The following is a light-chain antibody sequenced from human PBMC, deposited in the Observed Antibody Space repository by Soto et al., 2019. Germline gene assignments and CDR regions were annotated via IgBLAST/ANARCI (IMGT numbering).Light chain of an antibody. CDR2: DTS. CDR3: QQRSNWRIT. CDR1: QSVSSS. V-gene: IGKV3-11*01. Sequence: IVLTQSPATLSLSPGERATLSCRASQSVSSSLAWYQQKPGQAPRLLISDTSNRATGIPARFSGSGSGTDFTLTISSLEPEDFAVYYCQQRSNWRITFGQGTRLETK. J-gene: IGKJ5*01.